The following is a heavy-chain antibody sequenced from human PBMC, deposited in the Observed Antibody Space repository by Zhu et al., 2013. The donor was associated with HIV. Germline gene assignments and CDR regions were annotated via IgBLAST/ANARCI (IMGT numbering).Heavy chain of an antibody. CDR3: AREPSGGSLYFDY. CDR1: AYTFSNSF. J-gene: IGHJ4*02. V-gene: IGHV1-46*01. Sequence: QVQVVQSGAEVREPGASVKVSCKTSAYTFSNSFIHWVRQAPGQGLEWIGIITPALYTNYAQNFQGRVTVTRDTSTNTVYLEVSSLRSGDTAVYYCAREPSGGSLYFDYWGPGTWSPSPQ. CDR2: ITPALYT. D-gene: IGHD6-25*01.